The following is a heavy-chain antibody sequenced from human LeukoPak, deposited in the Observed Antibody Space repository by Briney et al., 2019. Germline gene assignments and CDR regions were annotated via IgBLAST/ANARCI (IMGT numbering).Heavy chain of an antibody. Sequence: GGSLRLSCAASGFTFSSYSMNWVRQAPGKGLEWVSSISSSSSYIYYADSVEGRFTISRDNAKNSLYLQMNSLRAEDTAVYYCARDPSRITMVRGVIFWGQGTLVTVSS. J-gene: IGHJ4*02. CDR1: GFTFSSYS. V-gene: IGHV3-21*01. CDR2: ISSSSSYI. CDR3: ARDPSRITMVRGVIF. D-gene: IGHD3-10*01.